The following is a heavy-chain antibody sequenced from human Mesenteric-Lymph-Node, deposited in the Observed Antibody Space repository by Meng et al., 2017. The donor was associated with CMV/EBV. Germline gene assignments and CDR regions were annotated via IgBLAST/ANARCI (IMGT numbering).Heavy chain of an antibody. CDR3: ARDLEGGVPATIGQ. J-gene: IGHJ4*02. CDR1: GGSVRSYS. Sequence: SETLSLTCSVSGGSVRSYSWSWIRQPPGKGLEWIGYIYFSGSTNYNPSLQSRVTISVDTSRNQFSLKLSSVTAADTAVYYCARDLEGGVPATIGQWGQGTLVTVSS. V-gene: IGHV4-59*02. CDR2: IYFSGST. D-gene: IGHD2-2*02.